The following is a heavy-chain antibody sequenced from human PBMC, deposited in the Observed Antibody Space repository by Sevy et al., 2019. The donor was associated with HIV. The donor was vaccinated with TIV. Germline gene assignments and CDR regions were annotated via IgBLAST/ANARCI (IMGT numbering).Heavy chain of an antibody. CDR2: FYYSGST. CDR1: GASITSSTYY. D-gene: IGHD3-3*01. CDR3: VRHRGYDFWSGYYDY. J-gene: IGHJ4*02. Sequence: SETLSLTCTVSGASITSSTYYWGWIRQPPGKGLEWIGTFYYSGSTYYNPSLKSRVTISVDTSTNQFSLKLTSVTAADTAVYYCVRHRGYDFWSGYYDYWGQGTLVTVSS. V-gene: IGHV4-39*01.